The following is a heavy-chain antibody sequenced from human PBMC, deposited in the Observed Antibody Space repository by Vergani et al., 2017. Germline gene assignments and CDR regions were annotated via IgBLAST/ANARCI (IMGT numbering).Heavy chain of an antibody. CDR3: AKHFRGWCIDY. V-gene: IGHV3-30*02. J-gene: IGHJ4*02. CDR2: IQFDGSNQ. Sequence: QVQLVESGGGVVQRGGSLRLSCATSGFTLSNYDMQWIRQGPGKGLEFVAFIQFDGSNQYYADSVKGRFTLSRDFSKNTLYLQMNSLRTDDTATYYCAKHFRGWCIDYRRQGTQVIVSS. CDR1: GFTLSNYD. D-gene: IGHD4/OR15-4a*01.